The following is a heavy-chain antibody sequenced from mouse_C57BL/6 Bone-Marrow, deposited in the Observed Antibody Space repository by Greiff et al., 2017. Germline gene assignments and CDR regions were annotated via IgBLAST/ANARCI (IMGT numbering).Heavy chain of an antibody. CDR2: IHPSDSDT. CDR1: GYTFTSYW. Sequence: QVQLQQPGAELVKPGDSVKVSCKASGYTFTSYWMHWGKQRPGQGLEWSGRIHPSDSDTNYNQKFKGKATLTVDNSSSKAYMQLSSLTSNDSAIYSCVIHYSSSSLFDYWCQVTTLTVSS. D-gene: IGHD1-1*01. CDR3: VIHYSSSSLFDY. V-gene: IGHV1-74*01. J-gene: IGHJ2*01.